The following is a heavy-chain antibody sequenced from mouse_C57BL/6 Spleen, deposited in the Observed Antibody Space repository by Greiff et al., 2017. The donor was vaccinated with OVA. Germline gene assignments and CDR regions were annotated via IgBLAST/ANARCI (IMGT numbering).Heavy chain of an antibody. J-gene: IGHJ1*03. CDR3: ARDSTGTGYFDV. Sequence: QVQLQQSGAELVEPGASVKISCKASGYAFSSYWMNWVKQRPGKGLEWIGQIYPGDGDTNYNGKFKGKATLTADKSSSTAYMQFSSLTSEDSAVYFCARDSTGTGYFDVWGTGTTVTVSS. CDR1: GYAFSSYW. D-gene: IGHD4-1*02. CDR2: IYPGDGDT. V-gene: IGHV1-80*01.